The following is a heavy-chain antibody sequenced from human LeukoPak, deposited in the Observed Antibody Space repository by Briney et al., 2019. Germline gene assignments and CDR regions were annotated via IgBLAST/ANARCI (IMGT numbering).Heavy chain of an antibody. J-gene: IGHJ4*02. V-gene: IGHV3-23*01. CDR2: ISASGSTT. CDR3: AKARTPYNSGFDY. Sequence: AGGSLRLSCAASGFTFTDYAMGWVRQAPGQGLEWASAISASGSTTYYADSVRGRFTISRDNSKNTLSLQMSNLRAEDTAVYYCAKARTPYNSGFDYWGQGTLVAVSS. D-gene: IGHD6-19*01. CDR1: GFTFTDYA.